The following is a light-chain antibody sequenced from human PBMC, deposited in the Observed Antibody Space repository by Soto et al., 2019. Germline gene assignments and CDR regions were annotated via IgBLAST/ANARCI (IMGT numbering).Light chain of an antibody. Sequence: DIQMTQSPSILSASVGDRVTITCRASQRIDTWLAWYQQKPGTAPKLLIYKATILQSGVPSRCSGSGSGTEFTLAISSLQPDDFATYYCQEYETFSPWTFGQGTKVDIK. J-gene: IGKJ1*01. CDR1: QRIDTW. CDR2: KAT. V-gene: IGKV1-5*03. CDR3: QEYETFSPWT.